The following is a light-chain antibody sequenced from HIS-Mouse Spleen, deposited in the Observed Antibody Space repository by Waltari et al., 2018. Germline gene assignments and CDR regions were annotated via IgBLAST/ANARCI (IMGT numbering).Light chain of an antibody. CDR3: QSADSSGTYWV. J-gene: IGLJ3*02. V-gene: IGLV3-25*03. CDR2: KDS. Sequence: SYELTQPPSVSVSPGQTARITCSGDALPKQYAYWYQQKPGQAPGLVIYKDSERPSGIPERCSGSSSGTTVTLTISGVQAEDEADYYCQSADSSGTYWVFGGGTKLTVL. CDR1: ALPKQY.